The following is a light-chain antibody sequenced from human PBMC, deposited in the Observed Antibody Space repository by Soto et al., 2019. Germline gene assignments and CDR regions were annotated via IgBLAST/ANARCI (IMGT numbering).Light chain of an antibody. J-gene: IGKJ1*01. CDR3: QHHNSYSQT. CDR2: GAS. CDR1: QSIRHY. V-gene: IGKV1-5*01. Sequence: DIPMTQSPPTLSASVGDRVTITCRASQSIRHYLARYQQMPGKAPKLLIYGASTLQSGVPSRFSGSGSGTEFTLTISSLQPDDFGTYFCQHHNSYSQTFGQGTKVEIK.